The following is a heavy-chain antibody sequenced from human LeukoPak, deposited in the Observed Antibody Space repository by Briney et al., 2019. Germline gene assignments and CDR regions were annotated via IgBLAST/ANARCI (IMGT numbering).Heavy chain of an antibody. CDR2: ITPTSSYI. Sequence: GGSLRLSCAVSGLTFSSYSFNWVRQAPGKGLEWVSSITPTSSYIYYADSVKGRFTISRDNAKNSLYLQMYSLRAEDTAVYYCARGVEPLAANTLAYWGQGTLVTVSS. CDR3: ARGVEPLAANTLAY. J-gene: IGHJ4*02. CDR1: GLTFSSYS. D-gene: IGHD1-14*01. V-gene: IGHV3-21*01.